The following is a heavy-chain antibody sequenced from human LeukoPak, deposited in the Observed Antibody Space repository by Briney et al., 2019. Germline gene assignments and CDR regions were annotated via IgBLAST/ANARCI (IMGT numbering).Heavy chain of an antibody. D-gene: IGHD3-10*01. V-gene: IGHV5-51*01. CDR1: GYSFTSYW. CDR2: IYPGDSDT. Sequence: PGEPLKISCKGSGYSFTSYWIGWVRQMPGKGLEWMGIIYPGDSDTRYSPSFQGQVTISADKSISTAYLQWSSLKASDTAMYYCARRYYGSGSYYNWFDPWGQGTLVTVSS. J-gene: IGHJ5*02. CDR3: ARRYYGSGSYYNWFDP.